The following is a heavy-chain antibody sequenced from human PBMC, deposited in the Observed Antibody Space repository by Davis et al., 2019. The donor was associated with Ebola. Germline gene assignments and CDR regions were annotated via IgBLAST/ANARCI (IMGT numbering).Heavy chain of an antibody. V-gene: IGHV3-21*01. J-gene: IGHJ3*02. CDR1: GFTFSSYS. D-gene: IGHD5/OR15-5a*01. CDR2: ISSSSSYI. CDR3: ARDNSVYDWGVGAFDI. Sequence: GESLKISCAASGFTFSSYSMNWVRQAPGKGLAWVSSISSSSSYIYYADSVKGRFTISRDNAKNSLYLQMNSLRAEDTAVYYCARDNSVYDWGVGAFDIWGQGTMVTVSS.